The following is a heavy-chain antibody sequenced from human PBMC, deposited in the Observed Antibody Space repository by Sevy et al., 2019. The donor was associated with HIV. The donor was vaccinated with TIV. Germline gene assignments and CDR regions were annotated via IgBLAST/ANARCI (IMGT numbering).Heavy chain of an antibody. CDR1: GGSVSSDNYY. Sequence: SETLSLTCAVSGGSVSSDNYYWTWILQHPGKGLEWIGYIYHLGSTSSNPSLKSRVTISVDTSKNQFSLKLRSVTAADTAVYFCAREAGYCSNGVCYTGWFDPWGQGTLVTVSS. CDR2: IYHLGST. J-gene: IGHJ5*02. V-gene: IGHV4-31*11. D-gene: IGHD2-8*01. CDR3: AREAGYCSNGVCYTGWFDP.